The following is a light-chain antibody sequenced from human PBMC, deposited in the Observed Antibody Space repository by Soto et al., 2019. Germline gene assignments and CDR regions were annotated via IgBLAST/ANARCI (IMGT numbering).Light chain of an antibody. Sequence: DIQMTQSPSSLSASVGDRVTITCRASESISNNLNWYQHKPGKAPKVLIYAASSLQSGVPSRFSGSGSGTDFILTITSLQAEDVAIYYCQQYYIPPRTFGPGTKVNIK. CDR1: ESISNN. J-gene: IGKJ3*01. CDR2: AAS. V-gene: IGKV1-39*01. CDR3: QQYYIPPRT.